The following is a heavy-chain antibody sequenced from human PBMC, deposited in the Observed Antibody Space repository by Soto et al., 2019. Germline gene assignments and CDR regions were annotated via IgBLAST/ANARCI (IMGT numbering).Heavy chain of an antibody. CDR2: IWYDGSNK. V-gene: IGHV3-30*02. CDR3: AKEQQLVAGSFDY. J-gene: IGHJ4*02. CDR1: GFTFSSYG. Sequence: GGSLRLSCAASGFTFSSYGMHWVRQAPGKGLEWVAVIWYDGSNKYYADSVKGRFTISRDNSKNTLYLQMNSLRAEDTAVYYCAKEQQLVAGSFDYWGQGTLVTVSS. D-gene: IGHD6-6*01.